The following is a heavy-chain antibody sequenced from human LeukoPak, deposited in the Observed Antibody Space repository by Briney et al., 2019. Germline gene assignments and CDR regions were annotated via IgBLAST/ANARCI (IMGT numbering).Heavy chain of an antibody. CDR3: ASILRSSSGYYFDY. CDR1: GFTVSTNY. V-gene: IGHV3-66*01. Sequence: GGSLRLSCAASGFTVSTNYMSWVRQAPGKGLEWVSVIYSGDPTFYADSVRGKFTISRDNCKNTLYLQMNSLRAEDTAVYYCASILRSSSGYYFDYWGQGTLVTVSS. J-gene: IGHJ4*02. D-gene: IGHD3-10*01. CDR2: IYSGDPT.